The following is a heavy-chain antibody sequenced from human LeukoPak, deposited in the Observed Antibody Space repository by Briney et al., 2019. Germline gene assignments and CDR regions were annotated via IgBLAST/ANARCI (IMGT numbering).Heavy chain of an antibody. V-gene: IGHV1-8*01. D-gene: IGHD3-10*01. J-gene: IGHJ6*02. Sequence: GASVKVSCEASGYTFTSYDINWVRQATGQGLEWMGWMNPNSGNTGYAQKFQGRVTMTRNTSISTAYMELSSLRSEDTTVYYCARHPPYYYGSGSSVGVWGQGTTVTVSS. CDR2: MNPNSGNT. CDR3: ARHPPYYYGSGSSVGV. CDR1: GYTFTSYD.